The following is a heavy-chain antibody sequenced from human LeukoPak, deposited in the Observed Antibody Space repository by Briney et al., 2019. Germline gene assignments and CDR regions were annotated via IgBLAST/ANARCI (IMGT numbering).Heavy chain of an antibody. J-gene: IGHJ4*02. CDR1: GFTFSSYR. D-gene: IGHD6-19*01. Sequence: PGGSLRLSCAASGFTFSSYRMNWVRQAPGKGLEWVSFISSSGSDIFYADSVKGRFTISRDNAKNSVYLQMNSLRAEDTAAYYCARVHSAGSLFYFDYWGQGILVTVSS. V-gene: IGHV3-21*01. CDR2: ISSSGSDI. CDR3: ARVHSAGSLFYFDY.